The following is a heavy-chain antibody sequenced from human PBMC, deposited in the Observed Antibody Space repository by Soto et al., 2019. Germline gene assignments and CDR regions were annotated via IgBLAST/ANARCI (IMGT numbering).Heavy chain of an antibody. CDR2: ISYDGRNQ. D-gene: IGHD2-21*02. CDR3: ARVALHMTTDIGDCVDY. V-gene: IGHV3-30*04. Sequence: GGSLRRSCAASLFTFSRNAMPCILKAPGKGLQWVAVISYDGRNQIYADSVKGRFTISRDDSRNTLFLQMGSLTTDDTAVFYCARVALHMTTDIGDCVDYWGQGTLFSVSS. J-gene: IGHJ4*02. CDR1: LFTFSRNA.